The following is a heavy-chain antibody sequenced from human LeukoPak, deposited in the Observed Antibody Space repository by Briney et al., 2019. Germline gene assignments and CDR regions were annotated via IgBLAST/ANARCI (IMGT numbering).Heavy chain of an antibody. CDR3: VRGEGRGAMPDY. CDR1: GFTFSSYG. J-gene: IGHJ4*02. Sequence: PGRSLRLSCDASGFTFSSYGMHWVRQAPGKGLEWVAVIRYDGSDKYYADSVKGRFTISRDNSKNTLYLQMSSLRVEDTAVYYCVRGEGRGAMPDYWGQGTLVTVSS. V-gene: IGHV3-33*01. D-gene: IGHD2-2*01. CDR2: IRYDGSDK.